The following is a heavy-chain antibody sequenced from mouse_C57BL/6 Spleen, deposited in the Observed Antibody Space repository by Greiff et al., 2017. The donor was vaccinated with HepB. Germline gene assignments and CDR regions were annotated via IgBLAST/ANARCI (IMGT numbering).Heavy chain of an antibody. V-gene: IGHV5-16*01. Sequence: EVKLMESEGGLVQPGSSMKLSCTASGFTFSDYYMAWVRQVPEKGLEWVANINYDGSSTYYLDSLKSRFIISRDNAKNILYLQMSSLKSEDTATYYCARAPISYWYFDVWGTGTTVTVSS. J-gene: IGHJ1*03. CDR3: ARAPISYWYFDV. CDR1: GFTFSDYY. CDR2: INYDGSST.